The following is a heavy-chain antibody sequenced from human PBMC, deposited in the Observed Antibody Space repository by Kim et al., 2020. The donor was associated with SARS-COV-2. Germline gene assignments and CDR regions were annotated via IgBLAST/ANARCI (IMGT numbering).Heavy chain of an antibody. D-gene: IGHD6-19*01. V-gene: IGHV3-23*03. CDR1: GFTFSSYA. J-gene: IGHJ5*02. CDR2: IYSGGSST. Sequence: GGSLRLSCAASGFTFSSYAMSWVRQAPGKGLEWVSVIYSGGSSTYYADSVKGRFTISRDNSKNTLYLQMNSLRAEDTAVYYCAKDLEYSSGWWAHNWFDPWGQGTLVTVSS. CDR3: AKDLEYSSGWWAHNWFDP.